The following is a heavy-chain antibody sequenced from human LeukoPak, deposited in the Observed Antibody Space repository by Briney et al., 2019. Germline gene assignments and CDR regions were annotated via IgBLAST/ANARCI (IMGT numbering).Heavy chain of an antibody. J-gene: IGHJ6*02. Sequence: ASVKVSCKGSGYTFSSYAMHWVRQAPGQRLEWMGWINAGNGDTKYSQKFQGRVTITRDTSATTAYMELSSLRSEDTAVYYCARGTGCTGGSCSYYGMDVWGQGTTVTVSS. CDR3: ARGTGCTGGSCSYYGMDV. CDR1: GYTFSSYA. V-gene: IGHV1-3*01. D-gene: IGHD2-15*01. CDR2: INAGNGDT.